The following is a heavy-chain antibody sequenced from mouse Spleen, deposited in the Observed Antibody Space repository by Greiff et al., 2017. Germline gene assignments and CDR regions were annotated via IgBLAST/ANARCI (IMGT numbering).Heavy chain of an antibody. V-gene: IGHV5-16*01. Sequence: DVMLVESEGGLVQPGSSMKLSCTASGFTFSDYYMAWVRQVPEKGLEWVANINYDGSSTYYLDSLKSRFIISRDNAKNILYLQMSSLKSEDTATYYCARVYGDYEAMDYWGQGTSVTVSS. CDR2: INYDGSST. CDR1: GFTFSDYY. D-gene: IGHD2-13*01. CDR3: ARVYGDYEAMDY. J-gene: IGHJ4*01.